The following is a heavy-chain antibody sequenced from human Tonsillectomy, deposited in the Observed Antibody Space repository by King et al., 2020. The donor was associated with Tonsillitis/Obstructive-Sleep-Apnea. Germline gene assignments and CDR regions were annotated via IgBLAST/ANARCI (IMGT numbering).Heavy chain of an antibody. CDR1: GGTFSNYN. J-gene: IGHJ4*02. V-gene: IGHV1-69*12. CDR2: IIPIFGTT. D-gene: IGHD2-2*01. Sequence: QLVQYGAEVKKPGSSVRVSCRASGGTFSNYNINWVRQAPGQGLQWMGGIIPIFGTTDYAQKFQGRVTITADESTSTAYMDLSSLRSEDTAVYYCATSPANIVVVPTTLHFDYWGQGTLVTVSS. CDR3: ATSPANIVVVPTTLHFDY.